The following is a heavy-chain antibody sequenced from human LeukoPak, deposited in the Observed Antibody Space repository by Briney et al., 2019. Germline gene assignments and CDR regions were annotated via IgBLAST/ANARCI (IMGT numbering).Heavy chain of an antibody. CDR2: ISYDGSNK. CDR3: ARGGGSGSPSGAFQH. D-gene: IGHD3-10*01. V-gene: IGHV3-30-3*01. J-gene: IGHJ1*01. Sequence: GGSLRLSCAASGFTFSSYAMHWVRQAPGKGLEWVAVISYDGSNKYYADSVKGRFTISRDNSKNTLYLQMNSLRAEDTAVYYCARGGGSGSPSGAFQHWGQGTLVTVSS. CDR1: GFTFSSYA.